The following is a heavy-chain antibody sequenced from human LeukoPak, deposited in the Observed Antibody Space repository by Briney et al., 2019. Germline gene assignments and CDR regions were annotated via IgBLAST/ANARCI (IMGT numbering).Heavy chain of an antibody. D-gene: IGHD6-13*01. CDR1: GYTFTGYY. CDR2: ISAYNGNT. Sequence: GASVKVSCKASGYTFTGYYMHWVRQAPGQGLEWMGWISAYNGNTNYAQKLQGRVTMTTDTSTSTAYMELRSLRSDDTAVYYCARYSSSFFDYWGQGTLVTVSS. CDR3: ARYSSSFFDY. V-gene: IGHV1-18*04. J-gene: IGHJ4*02.